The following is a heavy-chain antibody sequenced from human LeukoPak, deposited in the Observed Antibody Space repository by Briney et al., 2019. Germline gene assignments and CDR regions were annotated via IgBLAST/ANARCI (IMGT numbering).Heavy chain of an antibody. J-gene: IGHJ5*02. CDR2: IYYSGST. CDR3: ARVGGMGYYGSGSPPNWFDP. V-gene: IGHV4-59*01. D-gene: IGHD3-10*01. Sequence: MTSETLSLTCTVSGGSISSYYWSWIRQPPGKGLEWIGYIYYSGSTNYNPSLKSRVTISVDTSKNQFSLKLSSVTAADTAVYYCARVGGMGYYGSGSPPNWFDPWGQGTLVTVSS. CDR1: GGSISSYY.